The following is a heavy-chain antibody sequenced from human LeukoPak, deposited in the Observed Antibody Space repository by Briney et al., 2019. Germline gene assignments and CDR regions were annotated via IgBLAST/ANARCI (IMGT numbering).Heavy chain of an antibody. CDR2: ISSSSSYI. V-gene: IGHV3-21*01. J-gene: IGHJ4*02. CDR3: ARVPTVVMGY. Sequence: GGSLRLSCAASGFTFSSYSMNWVRQAPGKGLEWVSSISSSSSYIYYADSVKGRFTISRDNAKNSLYLQMNSMRAEDTAVYYCARVPTVVMGYWGQGTLVTVSS. D-gene: IGHD4-23*01. CDR1: GFTFSSYS.